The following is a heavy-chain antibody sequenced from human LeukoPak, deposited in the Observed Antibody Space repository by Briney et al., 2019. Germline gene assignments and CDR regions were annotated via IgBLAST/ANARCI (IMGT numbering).Heavy chain of an antibody. Sequence: GRSLRLSCAASGFTFDEYAIHWVRQAPGKGLEWVSGISWNSGSIGYADSVKGRFTISRDNAKNSLYLQMNSLRAEDTALYYCAKDYLRYRITMINYWGQGTLVTVSS. CDR2: ISWNSGSI. J-gene: IGHJ4*02. D-gene: IGHD3-22*01. CDR3: AKDYLRYRITMINY. V-gene: IGHV3-9*01. CDR1: GFTFDEYA.